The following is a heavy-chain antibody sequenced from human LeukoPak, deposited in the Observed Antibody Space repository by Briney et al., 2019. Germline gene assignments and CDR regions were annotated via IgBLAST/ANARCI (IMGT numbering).Heavy chain of an antibody. V-gene: IGHV3-23*01. CDR1: GFAFTSYA. CDR3: ARGVEMATTTNYYYYMDV. D-gene: IGHD5-24*01. J-gene: IGHJ6*03. Sequence: GGSLRLSCAASGFAFTSYAMSWVRQAPGRGLEWVSAISPSGGTTYYADSVKGRFTISRDNSKNTLYLQMNSLRAEDTALYHCARGVEMATTTNYYYYMDVWGKGTTVTVSS. CDR2: ISPSGGTT.